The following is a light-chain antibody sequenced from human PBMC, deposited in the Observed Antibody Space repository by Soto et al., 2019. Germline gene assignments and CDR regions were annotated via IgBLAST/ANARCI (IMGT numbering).Light chain of an antibody. CDR1: QSVSSD. CDR2: GAS. Sequence: IVMTQSPATLSVFPGERATLSCRASQSVSSDLAWYQQKPGQAPRLLIYGASTRATAIPARFSGSGSGTEFTLTISSLQSEDFVVYYCQQYNNWPWTFGQGTKVDI. J-gene: IGKJ1*01. CDR3: QQYNNWPWT. V-gene: IGKV3-15*01.